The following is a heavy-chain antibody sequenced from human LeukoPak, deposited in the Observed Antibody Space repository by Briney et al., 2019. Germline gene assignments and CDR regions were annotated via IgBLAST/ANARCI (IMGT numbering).Heavy chain of an antibody. D-gene: IGHD3-9*01. Sequence: SETLSLTCTVSGGSIISYYWSWIRQPPGKELEWIGYVYYRGTTNYNPSLKSRVPISVDTSKNQFSLNLTSVTAADTAVYYCARDRMNYDILTGYYSGYFDFWGPGTLVTVSS. CDR2: VYYRGTT. V-gene: IGHV4-59*01. CDR1: GGSIISYY. J-gene: IGHJ4*02. CDR3: ARDRMNYDILTGYYSGYFDF.